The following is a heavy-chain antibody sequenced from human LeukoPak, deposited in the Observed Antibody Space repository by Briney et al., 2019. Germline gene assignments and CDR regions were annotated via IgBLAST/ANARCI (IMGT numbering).Heavy chain of an antibody. CDR2: INPNSGGT. CDR1: GYTFTGYY. D-gene: IGHD3-22*01. CDR3: ARDLFNYYDSSGADY. J-gene: IGHJ4*02. V-gene: IGHV1-2*02. Sequence: ASVKVSCKASGYTFTGYYMHWVRQAPGQGLEWMGWINPNSGGTNYAQKFQGRVTMTRDTSISTAYMELSRLRSDDTAVYYCARDLFNYYDSSGADYWGQGTLVTVSS.